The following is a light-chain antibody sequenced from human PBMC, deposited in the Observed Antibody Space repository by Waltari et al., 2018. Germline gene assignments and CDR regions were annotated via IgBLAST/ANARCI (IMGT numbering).Light chain of an antibody. V-gene: IGKV3-20*01. CDR2: GAS. CDR1: QSVGWS. Sequence: EIVLTQSPGTLSLSPGAGAPLSCRASQSVGWSLAWNQQKPGQAPRLVISGASSRATGIPDRFSGSGSGTDFSLTISRLEPEDFAVYYCQHYVRLPVTFGQGTKVEI. CDR3: QHYVRLPVT. J-gene: IGKJ1*01.